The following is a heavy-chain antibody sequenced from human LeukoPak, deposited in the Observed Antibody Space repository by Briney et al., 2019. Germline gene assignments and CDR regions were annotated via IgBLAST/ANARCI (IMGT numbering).Heavy chain of an antibody. CDR3: ARHGHYYYDSSGYYPFDY. D-gene: IGHD3-22*01. CDR2: INHRGST. Sequence: SETLSLTCAVYGGSFSGYYWSWIRQPPGKGLEWIGEINHRGSTNYNPSLKSRVTISVDTSKNQFSLKLSSVTAADTAVYYCARHGHYYYDSSGYYPFDYWGQGTLVTVSS. J-gene: IGHJ4*02. V-gene: IGHV4-34*01. CDR1: GGSFSGYY.